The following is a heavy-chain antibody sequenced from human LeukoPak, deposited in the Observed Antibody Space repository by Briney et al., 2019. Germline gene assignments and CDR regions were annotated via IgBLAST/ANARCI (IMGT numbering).Heavy chain of an antibody. CDR1: GFTFSSYA. CDR2: IYHSGST. Sequence: LRLSCAASGFTFSSYAMSWIRQPPGKGLEGIGYIYHSGSTYYNPSLKSRVTISVDRSKNQFSLKLSSVTAADTAVYYCASVSRWLGYYFDYWGQGTLVTVSS. D-gene: IGHD5-12*01. V-gene: IGHV4-30-2*01. J-gene: IGHJ4*02. CDR3: ASVSRWLGYYFDY.